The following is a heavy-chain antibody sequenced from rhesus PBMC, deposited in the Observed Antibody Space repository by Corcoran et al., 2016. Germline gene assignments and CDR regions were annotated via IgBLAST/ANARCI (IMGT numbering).Heavy chain of an antibody. V-gene: IGHV1-180*01. J-gene: IGHJ4*01. D-gene: IGHD6-25*01. CDR2: TPPYNGNK. Sequence: QVQLVQSGAEINQPGASVKLSCRASGYRFSTYYIPWVQQSTGQGLEWIGRTPPYNGNKVYAQNFQGRVTITTDTSTTTGYMELSSLRSEDTAVYYCTRAPAAGGFDYWGQGVPVTVSS. CDR1: GYRFSTYY. CDR3: TRAPAAGGFDY.